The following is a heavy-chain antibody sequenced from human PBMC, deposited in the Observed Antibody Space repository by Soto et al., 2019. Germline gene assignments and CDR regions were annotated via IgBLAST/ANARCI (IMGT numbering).Heavy chain of an antibody. CDR1: GYSFTSYW. CDR3: ARSYEVPADGGYSYGPTWAYWDY. Sequence: GESLKISCKGSGYSFTSYWIGWVRQMPGKGLEWMGIIYPGDSDTRYSPSFQGQVTISADKSISTAYLQWSSLKASDTAMYYCARSYEVPADGGYSYGPTWAYWDYWGQGTLVTVS. CDR2: IYPGDSDT. D-gene: IGHD5-18*01. J-gene: IGHJ4*02. V-gene: IGHV5-51*01.